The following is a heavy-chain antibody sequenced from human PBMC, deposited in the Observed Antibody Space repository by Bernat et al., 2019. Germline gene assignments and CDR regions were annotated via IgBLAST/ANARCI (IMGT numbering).Heavy chain of an antibody. D-gene: IGHD3-10*01. V-gene: IGHV3-30*03. CDR2: ISYDGSNQ. CDR1: GFTFSSCG. J-gene: IGHJ4*02. Sequence: QVQLVESGGGVVQPGRSLRLSCAASGFTFSSCGMHWVRQAPGKGLEWVAFISYDGSNQYYTDSVKGRFTISRDESKNTLYLQMNGLRAEDTAVYYCARVPQLYGSWSYYFDYWGQGTLVTVSS. CDR3: ARVPQLYGSWSYYFDY.